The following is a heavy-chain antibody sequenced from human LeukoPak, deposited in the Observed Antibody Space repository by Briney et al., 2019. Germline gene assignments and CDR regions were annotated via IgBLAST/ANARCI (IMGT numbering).Heavy chain of an antibody. V-gene: IGHV4-59*12. CDR2: IYSSGST. CDR1: GGSISNYY. Sequence: SETLSLTCTVSGGSISNYYWGWIRQPPGKGLEWIGYIYSSGSTNYNPSLKSRVTISVDTSKNQFSLKLNSVTAADTAVYYCARGPYGFDYWGQGTLVTVSS. D-gene: IGHD2-21*01. CDR3: ARGPYGFDY. J-gene: IGHJ4*02.